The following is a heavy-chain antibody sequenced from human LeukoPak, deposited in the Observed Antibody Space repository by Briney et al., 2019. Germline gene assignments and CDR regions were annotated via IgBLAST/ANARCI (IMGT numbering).Heavy chain of an antibody. CDR3: ARLLNYDFWSGYYKYNWFDP. J-gene: IGHJ5*02. CDR1: GGSFSGYY. V-gene: IGHV4-34*01. Sequence: PSGTLSLTCAVYGGSFSGYYWSWIRQPPGKGLEWIGEINHSGSTNYNPSLKSRVTISVDTSKNQFSLKLSSVTAADTAVYYCARLLNYDFWSGYYKYNWFDPWGQGTLVTVSS. D-gene: IGHD3-3*01. CDR2: INHSGST.